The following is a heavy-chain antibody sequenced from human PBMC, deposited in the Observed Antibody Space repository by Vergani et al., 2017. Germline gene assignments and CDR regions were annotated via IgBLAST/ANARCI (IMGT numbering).Heavy chain of an antibody. J-gene: IGHJ4*02. CDR2: ISYDGSNK. D-gene: IGHD1-20*01. CDR1: GFTFSSYA. Sequence: QVQLVESGGGVVQPGRSLRLSCAASGFTFSSYAMHWVRQAPGKGLEWVAVISYDGSNKYYADSVKGRFTISRDNSKNTLYLQMNSLRAEDTAVYYCARGYSWSETFDYWGQGTLVTVSS. V-gene: IGHV3-30-3*01. CDR3: ARGYSWSETFDY.